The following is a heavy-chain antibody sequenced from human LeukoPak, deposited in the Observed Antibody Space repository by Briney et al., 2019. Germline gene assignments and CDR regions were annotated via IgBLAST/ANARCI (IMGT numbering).Heavy chain of an antibody. Sequence: TGGSLRLSCAASGFTFSSYAMSWVRQAPGKGLEWVSAISGSGGSTYYADSVKGRFTISRDNSKNTLYLQMNSLRAEDTAVYYCAKGQSTAYYYYYYMDVWGKGTTVTVSS. J-gene: IGHJ6*03. CDR3: AKGQSTAYYYYYYMDV. CDR1: GFTFSSYA. V-gene: IGHV3-23*01. CDR2: ISGSGGST. D-gene: IGHD4-11*01.